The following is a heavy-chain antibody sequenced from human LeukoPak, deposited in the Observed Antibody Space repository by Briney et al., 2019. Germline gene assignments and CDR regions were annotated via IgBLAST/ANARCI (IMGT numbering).Heavy chain of an antibody. CDR2: IIPIFGTA. J-gene: IGHJ5*02. Sequence: SVKVSCKASGGTFSSYAISWVRQAPGQGLEWMGGIIPIFGTANYAQKFQGRVTITADESTSTAYMELSSLRSEDTAVYYCARPYCSGGSCQFDPWGQGTLVTVSS. CDR3: ARPYCSGGSCQFDP. CDR1: GGTFSSYA. V-gene: IGHV1-69*13. D-gene: IGHD2-15*01.